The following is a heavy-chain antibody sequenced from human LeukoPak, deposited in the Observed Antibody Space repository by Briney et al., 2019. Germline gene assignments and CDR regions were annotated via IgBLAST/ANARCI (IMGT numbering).Heavy chain of an antibody. CDR2: IYTSGST. J-gene: IGHJ5*02. D-gene: IGHD3-10*01. CDR1: GVSISSYY. Sequence: SETLSLTCTVSGVSISSYYWSWIRQPAGKGLEWIGRIYTSGSTNYNPSLKSRVTMSVDTSKNQFSLKLSSVTAADTAVYYCARGSSGSGSYYNTEDRKYNWFDPWGQGTLVTVSS. V-gene: IGHV4-4*07. CDR3: ARGSSGSGSYYNTEDRKYNWFDP.